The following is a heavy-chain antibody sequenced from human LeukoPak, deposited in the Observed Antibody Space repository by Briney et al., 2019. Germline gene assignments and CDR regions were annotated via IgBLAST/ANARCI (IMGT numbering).Heavy chain of an antibody. Sequence: PGGSLRLSCAASGFTFSSYSMKWVRQAPGKGLGWVSYISSSSSTIYYADSEKGRFTISRENAKNSLYLQMNSLRAEDTVVYYCAREVVGATSAAFDIWGQGTMVTVSS. J-gene: IGHJ3*02. V-gene: IGHV3-48*01. CDR3: AREVVGATSAAFDI. D-gene: IGHD1-26*01. CDR1: GFTFSSYS. CDR2: ISSSSSTI.